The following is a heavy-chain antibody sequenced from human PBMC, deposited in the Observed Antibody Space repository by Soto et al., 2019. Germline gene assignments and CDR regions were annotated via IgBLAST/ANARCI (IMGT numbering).Heavy chain of an antibody. D-gene: IGHD2-15*01. CDR3: ARHYAVVLYHFDY. CDR2: IYYSGTS. J-gene: IGHJ4*02. V-gene: IGHV4-39*01. Sequence: SETLSLTCTVSGGSISDDTYYWGWIRQPPGKGLEWIGSIYYSGTSSYNPSLKSRVTMSVDTSKKQLSLRLSSVTAADTAVYYCARHYAVVLYHFDYWGLGTLVTVSS. CDR1: GGSISDDTYY.